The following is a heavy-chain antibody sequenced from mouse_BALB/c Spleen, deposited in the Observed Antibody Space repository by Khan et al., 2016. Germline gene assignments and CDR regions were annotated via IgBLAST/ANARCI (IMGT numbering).Heavy chain of an antibody. Sequence: QLQESGPGLVKPSQSLSLTCTVTGYSITSDYAWNWIRQFPGNKLEWMGYISYSGSTSYNPSLKSRISITRDTSKNQFFLQLNSVTTEDTATYYCARRGDWGFAYWGQGTLVTVSA. CDR2: ISYSGST. J-gene: IGHJ3*01. CDR3: ARRGDWGFAY. V-gene: IGHV3-2*02. D-gene: IGHD4-1*01. CDR1: GYSITSDYA.